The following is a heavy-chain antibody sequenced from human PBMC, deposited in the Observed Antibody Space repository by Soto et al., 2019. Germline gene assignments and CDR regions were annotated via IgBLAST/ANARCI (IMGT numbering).Heavy chain of an antibody. CDR2: IWYDGSNK. CDR3: ARDCNGYNDSFDY. J-gene: IGHJ4*02. V-gene: IGHV3-33*01. CDR1: GFTFSSYG. Sequence: QVQLVESGGGVVQPGRSLRLSCAASGFTFSSYGMHWVRQAPGKGLEWVAVIWYDGSNKYYADSVKGRFTISRDNSKNPLYLQMNSLRAEDTAVYYCARDCNGYNDSFDYWGQGTLVTVSS. D-gene: IGHD5-12*01.